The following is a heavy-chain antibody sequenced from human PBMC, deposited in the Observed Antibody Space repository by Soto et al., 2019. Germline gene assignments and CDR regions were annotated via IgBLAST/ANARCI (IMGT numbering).Heavy chain of an antibody. CDR1: GGSISSSSYY. V-gene: IGHV4-39*01. CDR2: MSYSGAT. CDR3: ARRVANYGVDV. Sequence: QLQLQESGPGLVEPSETLSLTCTVSGGSISSSSYYWGWIRQPPGKGLEWIGSMSYSGATYYSTSLKSRVTISVDTSKNQFSLKLSSVTAADTAVYYCARRVANYGVDVWGQGTTVTVSS. J-gene: IGHJ6*02.